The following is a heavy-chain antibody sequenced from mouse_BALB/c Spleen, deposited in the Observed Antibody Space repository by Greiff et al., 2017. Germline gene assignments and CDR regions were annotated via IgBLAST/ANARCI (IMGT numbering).Heavy chain of an antibody. D-gene: IGHD2-3*01. Sequence: DVMLVESGGGLVQPGGSLKLSCAASGFTFSSYGMSWVRQTPDKRLELVATINSNGGSTYYPDSVKGRFTISRDNAKNTLYLQMSSLKSEDTAMYYCAREGDGYYGAWFAYWGQGTLVTVSA. J-gene: IGHJ3*01. V-gene: IGHV5-6-3*01. CDR1: GFTFSSYG. CDR3: AREGDGYYGAWFAY. CDR2: INSNGGST.